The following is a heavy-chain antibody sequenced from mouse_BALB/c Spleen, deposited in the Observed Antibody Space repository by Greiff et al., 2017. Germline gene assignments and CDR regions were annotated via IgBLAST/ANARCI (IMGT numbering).Heavy chain of an antibody. CDR1: GFTFSSFG. CDR2: ISSGSSTI. J-gene: IGHJ4*01. D-gene: IGHD1-1*02. CDR3: ASRGNYLYAMDY. Sequence: EVMLVESGGGLVQPGGSRKLSCAASGFTFSSFGMHWVRQAPEKGLEWVAYISSGSSTIYYADTVKGRFTISRDNPKNTLFLQMTSLRSEDTAMYYCASRGNYLYAMDYWGQGTSVTVSS. V-gene: IGHV5-17*02.